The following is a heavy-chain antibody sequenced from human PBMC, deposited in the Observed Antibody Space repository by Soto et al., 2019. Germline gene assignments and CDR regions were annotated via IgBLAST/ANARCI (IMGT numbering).Heavy chain of an antibody. CDR3: AKSLSTVTSTYYYYGMDV. CDR1: GFTFSTYG. D-gene: IGHD4-17*01. J-gene: IGHJ6*02. CDR2: ISYDGSNK. Sequence: QVQLVESGGGVVQPGKSLRLTCAASGFTFSTYGIHWVRQAPGKGLEWVAVISYDGSNKYYTESVKGRFTISRDNSQNTLDLQMNSLRAEDTAVYYCAKSLSTVTSTYYYYGMDVWGQGTTVTVSS. V-gene: IGHV3-30*18.